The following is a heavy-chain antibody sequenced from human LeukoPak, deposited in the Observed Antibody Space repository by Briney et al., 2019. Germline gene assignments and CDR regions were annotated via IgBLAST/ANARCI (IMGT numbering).Heavy chain of an antibody. V-gene: IGHV1-18*01. CDR3: ARAENYYDSSGYFDY. J-gene: IGHJ4*02. Sequence: ASVTVSCKASGYTFTIYGISWVRQAPGQGLEWMGWISAYNGNTNYAQKLQGRVTMTTDTSTSTAYMELRSLRSDDTAVYYCARAENYYDSSGYFDYWGQGTLVTVSS. CDR2: ISAYNGNT. CDR1: GYTFTIYG. D-gene: IGHD3-22*01.